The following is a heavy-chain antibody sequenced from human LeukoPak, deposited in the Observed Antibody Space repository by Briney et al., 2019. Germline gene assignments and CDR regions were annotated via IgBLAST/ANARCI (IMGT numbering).Heavy chain of an antibody. V-gene: IGHV3-33*01. CDR3: ARDTSGYYDY. D-gene: IGHD2-15*01. CDR2: IWFDGSNR. CDR1: GFTFRNYG. J-gene: IGHJ4*02. Sequence: GRSLRLSCEASGFTFRNYGMHWVRQAPGKGLDWVGVIWFDGSNRYYADSVKGRFTISRDNSKNTLYLQVNSVRAEDTAVYYYARDTSGYYDYWGQGALVTVSS.